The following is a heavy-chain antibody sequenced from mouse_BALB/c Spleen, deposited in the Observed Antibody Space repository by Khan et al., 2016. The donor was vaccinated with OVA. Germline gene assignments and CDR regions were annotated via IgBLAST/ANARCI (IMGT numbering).Heavy chain of an antibody. CDR2: INPTSGYT. CDR1: GYTFTSYW. V-gene: IGHV1-7*01. CDR3: ARDRIDY. J-gene: IGHJ2*01. Sequence: QVQLKESGAELAKPGASVKMSCKASGYTFTSYWMHWIKQRPGQGLEWNGYINPTSGYTDYNQKFKDKATLTADKSSSTAYMQLNSLTSDDSAVYYCARDRIDYWGQGTTLTVSS.